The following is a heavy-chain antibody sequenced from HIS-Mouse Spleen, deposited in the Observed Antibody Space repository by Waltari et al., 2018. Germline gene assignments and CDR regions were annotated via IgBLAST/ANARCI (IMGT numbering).Heavy chain of an antibody. J-gene: IGHJ2*01. V-gene: IGHV4-39*07. Sequence: QLQLQESGPGLVKPSETLSLTCTVSGGSIRSSSYSWGWLRQPPGKGLEWIGSIYYSGSTYYNPSLKSRVTISVDTSKNQFSLKLSSVTAADTAVYYCAREIPYSSSWYDWYFDLWGRGTLVTVSS. D-gene: IGHD6-13*01. CDR2: IYYSGST. CDR3: AREIPYSSSWYDWYFDL. CDR1: GGSIRSSSYS.